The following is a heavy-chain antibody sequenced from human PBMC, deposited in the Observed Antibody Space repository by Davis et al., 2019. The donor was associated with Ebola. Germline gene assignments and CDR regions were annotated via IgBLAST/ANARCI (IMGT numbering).Heavy chain of an antibody. CDR1: GYTFTTYY. J-gene: IGHJ4*02. V-gene: IGHV1-46*03. Sequence: ASVKVSCKASGYTFTTYYMHWVRQAPGQGLEWMGIINPSGGSTSYAQKFQGRVTMTRDTSTSTVYMELSSLRSEDTAMYYCATGQWRLWLIYWGQGTLVTVSS. CDR3: ATGQWRLWLIY. CDR2: INPSGGST. D-gene: IGHD5-18*01.